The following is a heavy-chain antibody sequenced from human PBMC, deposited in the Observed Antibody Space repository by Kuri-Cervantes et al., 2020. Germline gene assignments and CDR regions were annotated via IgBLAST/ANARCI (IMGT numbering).Heavy chain of an antibody. V-gene: IGHV3-23*01. D-gene: IGHD5-12*01. CDR2: ISGSGGST. CDR3: AKDHGGVATMEYAFDI. Sequence: LSLTCAASGFTFSSYAMSWVRQAPGKGLEWVSAISGSGGSTYYADPVKCRFTISRDNSKNTLYLQMNSLRAEDTAVYYCAKDHGGVATMEYAFDIWGQGTMVTVSS. J-gene: IGHJ3*02. CDR1: GFTFSSYA.